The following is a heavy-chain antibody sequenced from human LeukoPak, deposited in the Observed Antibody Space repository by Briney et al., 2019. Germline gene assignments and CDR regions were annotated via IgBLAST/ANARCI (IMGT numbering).Heavy chain of an antibody. Sequence: SDTLSLTCAVDVGPFSVSYWSLTRPSPRLAPAWIGEINHSGSTNYNPSLKSRVTISVDTSKNQFSLKLSSVTAADTAVYYCARGGPIAAAGWFDPWGQGTLVTVSS. V-gene: IGHV4-34*01. D-gene: IGHD6-13*01. CDR2: INHSGST. CDR1: VGPFSVSY. CDR3: ARGGPIAAAGWFDP. J-gene: IGHJ5*02.